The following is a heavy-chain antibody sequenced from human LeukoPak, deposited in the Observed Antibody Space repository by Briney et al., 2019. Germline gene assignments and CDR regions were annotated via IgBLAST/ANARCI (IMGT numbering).Heavy chain of an antibody. CDR2: ISGSGGST. J-gene: IGHJ4*02. CDR1: GFTFSSYA. Sequence: GGSLRLSCAASGFTFSSYAMSWVRQAPGKGLEWVSAISGSGGSTYYADSVKGRFTISRDNSKNTLYLQMNSLRAEDTAVYYCAKDDSDSLGDYYDSSGYNHRGQGTLVTVSS. V-gene: IGHV3-23*01. CDR3: AKDDSDSLGDYYDSSGYNH. D-gene: IGHD3-22*01.